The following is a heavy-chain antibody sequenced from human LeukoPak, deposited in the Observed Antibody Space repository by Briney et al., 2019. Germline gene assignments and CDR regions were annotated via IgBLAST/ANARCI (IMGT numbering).Heavy chain of an antibody. CDR1: GFTFSGSA. CDR2: IRSKANSYAT. V-gene: IGHV3-73*01. Sequence: GGSLRLSCAASGFTFSGSAMHWVRQASGKGLEWVGRIRSKANSYATAYAASVKGRFTISRDDSKNTAYLQMNSLKTEDTAVYYCTRYYDSSGYREGYFDYWGQGTLVTVSS. D-gene: IGHD3-22*01. CDR3: TRYYDSSGYREGYFDY. J-gene: IGHJ4*02.